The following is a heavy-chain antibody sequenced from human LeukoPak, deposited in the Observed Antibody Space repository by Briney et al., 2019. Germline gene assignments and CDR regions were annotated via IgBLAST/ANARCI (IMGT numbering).Heavy chain of an antibody. V-gene: IGHV1-18*01. J-gene: IGHJ4*02. Sequence: GASVKVSCKVSGYTFTSYGISWVRQAPGQGLEWMGWFSAYNGNTNYAQKLQGRVTITTDESTSTAYMELSSLRSEDTAVYYCATSRGSSSWYWDYWGQGTLVTVSS. CDR2: FSAYNGNT. CDR1: GYTFTSYG. CDR3: ATSRGSSSWYWDY. D-gene: IGHD6-13*01.